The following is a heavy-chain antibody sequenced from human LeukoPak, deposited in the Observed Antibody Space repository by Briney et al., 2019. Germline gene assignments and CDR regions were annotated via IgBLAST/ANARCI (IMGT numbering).Heavy chain of an antibody. CDR1: GFTFSDYY. V-gene: IGHV3-11*04. J-gene: IGHJ4*02. D-gene: IGHD6-19*01. Sequence: GGSLRLSCAASGFTFSDYYMSWIRQAPGKGLEWVSYISSSGSTIYYADSVKGRFTISRDNAKNSLYLQMDSLRAEDTAVYYCARGLDIAVAGTHFDYWGQGTLVTVSS. CDR3: ARGLDIAVAGTHFDY. CDR2: ISSSGSTI.